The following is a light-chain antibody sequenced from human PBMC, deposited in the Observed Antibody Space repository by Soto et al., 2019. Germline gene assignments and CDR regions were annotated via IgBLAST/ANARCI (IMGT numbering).Light chain of an antibody. CDR1: SSDVGNSNG. V-gene: IGLV2-18*02. J-gene: IGLJ1*01. CDR2: DVN. CDR3: SSYTSSSTYV. Sequence: ALTQPPSVSGSPGQSVAISCTGTSSDVGNSNGVSWYHQPPGTAPKLMIHDVNNRPSGVPDRFSGSKSGNTASLTISGLQAEDEGDYYCSSYTSSSTYVFGTGTKLTVL.